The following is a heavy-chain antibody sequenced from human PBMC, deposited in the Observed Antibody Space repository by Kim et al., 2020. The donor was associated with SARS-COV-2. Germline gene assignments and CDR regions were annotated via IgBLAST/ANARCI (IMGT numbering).Heavy chain of an antibody. D-gene: IGHD3-16*01. Sequence: GGSLRLSCAASGFSFSNYAMSWFRQAPGTGLEWVSSISGGDTTYYADSAKGRFSISRDNTKSTLYLQMNSLRAEATAVYYCARVVWGPRVGEHAFALWGRGRMGTVSS. CDR2: ISGGDTT. CDR3: ARVVWGPRVGEHAFAL. V-gene: IGHV3-23*01. J-gene: IGHJ3*01. CDR1: GFSFSNYA.